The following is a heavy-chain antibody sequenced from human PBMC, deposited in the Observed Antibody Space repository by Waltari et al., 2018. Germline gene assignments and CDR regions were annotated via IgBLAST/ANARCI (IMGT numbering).Heavy chain of an antibody. D-gene: IGHD3-22*01. Sequence: QVQLQESGPGLVKPSETLSLTCTVSGGSISSYYWSWIRQPPGKGLEWSGYIYYSGSTNYNPSLKSRVTISVDTSKNQFSLKLSSVTAADTAVYYCARARGFVDSSGYRGLQTRYYYMDVWGKGTTVTVSS. J-gene: IGHJ6*03. CDR1: GGSISSYY. CDR2: IYYSGST. V-gene: IGHV4-59*01. CDR3: ARARGFVDSSGYRGLQTRYYYMDV.